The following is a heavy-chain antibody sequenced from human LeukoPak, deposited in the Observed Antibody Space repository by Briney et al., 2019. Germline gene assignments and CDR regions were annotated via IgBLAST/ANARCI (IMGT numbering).Heavy chain of an antibody. D-gene: IGHD1-26*01. J-gene: IGHJ4*02. CDR2: ISGSGDST. CDR3: AKDRIVGATSRLFDY. Sequence: GGSLRLSCAASGFTFSSYVMSWVRQAPGKGLGWVSGISGSGDSTYYADSVKGRFTISRDNSKNTLYLQMNSLRAEDTAVYYCAKDRIVGATSRLFDYWGQGTLVTVSS. CDR1: GFTFSSYV. V-gene: IGHV3-23*01.